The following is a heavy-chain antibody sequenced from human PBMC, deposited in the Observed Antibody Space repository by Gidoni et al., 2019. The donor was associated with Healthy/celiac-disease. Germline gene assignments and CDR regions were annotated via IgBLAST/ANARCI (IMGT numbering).Heavy chain of an antibody. V-gene: IGHV4-39*01. CDR2: IYYSGST. J-gene: IGHJ4*02. CDR3: ARSRWLQFHY. Sequence: QLQLQESGPGLVTPSETLSLTCTVSGGSISSSSYYWGWIRQPPGKGLEWIGCIYYSGSTYSNPSLKSRVTISVDTSKNQFSLKLSSVTAADPAVYYCARSRWLQFHYWGQGTLVTVSS. D-gene: IGHD5-12*01. CDR1: GGSISSSSYY.